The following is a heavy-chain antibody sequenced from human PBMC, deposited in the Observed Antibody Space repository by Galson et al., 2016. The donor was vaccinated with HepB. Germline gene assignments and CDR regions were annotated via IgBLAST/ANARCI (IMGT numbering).Heavy chain of an antibody. J-gene: IGHJ4*02. Sequence: LRLSCAASGFTFSSYGMRWVRQAPGKGLEWVAVISYDGSNKYYADSVKGRFTISRDNSKNTLYLQMNSLRAEDTAVYYCAKGYYDFWSGYYTYFDYWGQGTLVTVSS. V-gene: IGHV3-30*18. D-gene: IGHD3-3*01. CDR3: AKGYYDFWSGYYTYFDY. CDR1: GFTFSSYG. CDR2: ISYDGSNK.